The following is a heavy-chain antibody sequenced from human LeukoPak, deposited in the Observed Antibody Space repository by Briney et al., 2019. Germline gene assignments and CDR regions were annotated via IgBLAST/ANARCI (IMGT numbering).Heavy chain of an antibody. Sequence: AGGSLRLSCTASGFSFGDYTMNWVRQAPGKALMWVSRINSDASSTNYADFVKGRFTISRDNAKNTLYLQMDSLRAEDTAVYYCARDSRGGRPDYWGQGTLVTVSS. J-gene: IGHJ4*02. V-gene: IGHV3-74*01. CDR2: INSDASST. CDR3: ARDSRGGRPDY. D-gene: IGHD2-15*01. CDR1: GFSFGDYT.